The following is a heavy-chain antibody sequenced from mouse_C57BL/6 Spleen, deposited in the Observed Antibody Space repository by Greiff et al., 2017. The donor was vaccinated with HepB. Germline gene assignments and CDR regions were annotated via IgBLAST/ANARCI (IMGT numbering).Heavy chain of an antibody. Sequence: QVQLQQPGTELVKPGASVKLSCKASGYTFTSYWMHWVKQRPGQGLEWIGNINPSNGGTNYNEKFKSKATLTVDKSSSTAYMQLSSLTSGDSAVYYCAIVREAFYWYFDVWGTGTTVTVSS. V-gene: IGHV1-53*01. CDR1: GYTFTSYW. CDR2: INPSNGGT. D-gene: IGHD2-5*01. J-gene: IGHJ1*03. CDR3: AIVREAFYWYFDV.